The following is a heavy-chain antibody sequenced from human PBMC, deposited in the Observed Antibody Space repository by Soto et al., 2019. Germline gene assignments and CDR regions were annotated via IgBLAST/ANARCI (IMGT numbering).Heavy chain of an antibody. CDR3: ARDRNTIFGVVIIPESNWFDP. CDR2: IIPIFGTA. D-gene: IGHD3-3*01. V-gene: IGHV1-69*06. Sequence: VASVKVSCKASGGTFSSYAISWVRQAPGQGLEWMGGIIPIFGTANYAQKFQGRVTITADKSTSTAYMELSSLRSEDTAVYYCARDRNTIFGVVIIPESNWFDPWGQGTLFTVSS. J-gene: IGHJ5*02. CDR1: GGTFSSYA.